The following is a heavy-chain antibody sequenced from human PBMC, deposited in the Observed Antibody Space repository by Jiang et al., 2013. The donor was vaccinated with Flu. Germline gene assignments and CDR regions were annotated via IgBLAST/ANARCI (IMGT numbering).Heavy chain of an antibody. CDR2: IYPGDSNT. CDR1: GYSFTSYW. D-gene: IGHD3-10*01. CDR3: ARHKFEVGEPPKSMGMDV. J-gene: IGHJ6*02. V-gene: IGHV5-51*01. Sequence: GESLKISCKGSGYSFTSYWIGWVRQMPGKAWSWMGIIYPGDSNTKYSPSFQGQVTISADKSISTAYLQWSSLKASDSAMYYCARHKFEVGEPPKSMGMDVWGQGTTVTVSS.